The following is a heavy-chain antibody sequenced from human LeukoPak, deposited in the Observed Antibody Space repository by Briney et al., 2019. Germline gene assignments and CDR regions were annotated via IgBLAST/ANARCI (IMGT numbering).Heavy chain of an antibody. V-gene: IGHV4-34*01. J-gene: IGHJ4*02. Sequence: SETLSLTCAVYGGSFSGYYWSWIRQPPGKGLEWIWEINHRGSTNYNPSLKSRVTISVDTSKNQFSLKLSSVTAADTAVYYCARGLRQLVRSWHYWGQGTLVTVSS. CDR1: GGSFSGYY. CDR3: ARGLRQLVRSWHY. CDR2: INHRGST. D-gene: IGHD6-6*01.